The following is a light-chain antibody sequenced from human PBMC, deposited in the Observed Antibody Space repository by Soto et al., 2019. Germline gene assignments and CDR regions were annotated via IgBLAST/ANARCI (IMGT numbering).Light chain of an antibody. Sequence: QSVLTQPASVSGSPGQSITISCTGTSSDIGYYNYVSWFQQHPGKAPKLIISQVTNRPSGVSTRFSGSKSGNTASLTISGLQADDEAEYYCSSYTSSSPDVFGTGTKVTVL. CDR3: SSYTSSSPDV. V-gene: IGLV2-14*01. CDR2: QVT. J-gene: IGLJ1*01. CDR1: SSDIGYYNY.